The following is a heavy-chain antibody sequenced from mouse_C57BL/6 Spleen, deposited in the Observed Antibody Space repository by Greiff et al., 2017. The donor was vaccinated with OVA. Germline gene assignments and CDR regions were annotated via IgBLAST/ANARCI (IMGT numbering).Heavy chain of an antibody. D-gene: IGHD4-1*01. CDR2: INPNNGGT. CDR1: GYTFTDYY. Sequence: EVQLQQSGPELVKPGASVKISCKASGYTFTDYYMNWVKQSHGKSLEWIGDINPNNGGTSYNQKFKGKATLTVDKSSSTAYMELRSLTSEDSAVYDCARANWEESNYAMDYWGQGTSVTVSS. V-gene: IGHV1-26*01. CDR3: ARANWEESNYAMDY. J-gene: IGHJ4*01.